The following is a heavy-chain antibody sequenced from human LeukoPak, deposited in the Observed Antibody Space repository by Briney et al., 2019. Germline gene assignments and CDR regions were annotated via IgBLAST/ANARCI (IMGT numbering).Heavy chain of an antibody. CDR2: IYSGGST. CDR1: GFTVSSNY. V-gene: IGHV3-53*01. D-gene: IGHD3-22*01. J-gene: IGHJ3*02. CDR3: ARDGYYYDSRGRAFDI. Sequence: PGGSLRLSCAASGFTVSSNYMSWVRQAPGKGLEWVSVIYSGGSTYYADSVKGRFTISRDNSKNTLYLQMNSLRAEDTAVYYCARDGYYYDSRGRAFDIWGQGTMVTVSS.